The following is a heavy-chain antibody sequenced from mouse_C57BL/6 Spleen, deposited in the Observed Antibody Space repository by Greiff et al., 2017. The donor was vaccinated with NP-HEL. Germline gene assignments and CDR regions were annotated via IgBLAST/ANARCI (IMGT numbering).Heavy chain of an antibody. CDR1: GYTFTSYW. Sequence: QVQLQQPGAELVKPGASVKLSCKASGYTFTSYWMHWVKQRPGQGLEWIGMIHPNSGSTNYNEKFKSKATLTVDKSSSTAYMQLSSLTSEDSAVYYCARGGSSYSDFDYWGQGTTLTVSS. CDR2: IHPNSGST. J-gene: IGHJ2*01. V-gene: IGHV1-64*01. CDR3: ARGGSSYSDFDY. D-gene: IGHD1-1*01.